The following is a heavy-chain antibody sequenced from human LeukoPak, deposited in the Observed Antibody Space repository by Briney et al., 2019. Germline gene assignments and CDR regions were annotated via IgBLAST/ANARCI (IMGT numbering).Heavy chain of an antibody. CDR1: GGSISSYY. CDR2: IYYSGST. J-gene: IGHJ5*01. D-gene: IGHD3-10*01. CDR3: ARVYFYGSGNSNWFDS. V-gene: IGHV4-59*12. Sequence: SETLSLTCTVSGGSISSYYWSWIRQPPEKGLEWIGYIYYSGSTNYNPSLKSRVTMSVDTSKNQFSLKLSSVTVADTAVYYCARVYFYGSGNSNWFDSWGQGTLITVSS.